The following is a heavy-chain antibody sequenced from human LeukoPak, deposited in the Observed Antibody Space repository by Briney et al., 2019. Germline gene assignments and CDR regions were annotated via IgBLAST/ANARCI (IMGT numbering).Heavy chain of an antibody. J-gene: IGHJ5*02. V-gene: IGHV3-33*01. D-gene: IGHD6-13*01. CDR1: GFTFSSYG. CDR3: ARDARSSWPTEYNWFDP. Sequence: GGSLRLSCAASGFTFSSYGMHWVRQAPGKGLEWVAVIWYDGSNKYYADSVKGRFTISRDNSKNTLYLQMNSLRAEDTAVYYCARDARSSWPTEYNWFDPWGQGTLVTVSS. CDR2: IWYDGSNK.